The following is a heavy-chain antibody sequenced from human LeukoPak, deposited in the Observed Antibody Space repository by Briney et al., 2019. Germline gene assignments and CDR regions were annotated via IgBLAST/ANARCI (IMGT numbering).Heavy chain of an antibody. CDR3: ARELWLRWNDAFDI. CDR2: INHSGST. D-gene: IGHD5-12*01. Sequence: PSETLSLTCAVYGGSFSGYYWSWIRQPPGKGLEWIGEINHSGSTNYNPSLKSRVTISVDTSKNQFSLKLSSVTAADTAVYYCARELWLRWNDAFDIWGQGTMVTVSS. V-gene: IGHV4-34*01. CDR1: GGSFSGYY. J-gene: IGHJ3*02.